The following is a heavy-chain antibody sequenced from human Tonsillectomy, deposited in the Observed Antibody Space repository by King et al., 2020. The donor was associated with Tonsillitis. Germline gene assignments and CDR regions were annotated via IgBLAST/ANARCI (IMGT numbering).Heavy chain of an antibody. CDR2: ISGSGGST. CDR1: GFTFSSYD. CDR3: AKDPAPRSVTKDY. J-gene: IGHJ4*02. Sequence: VQLVESGGGLVQPGGSLRLSCAASGFTFSSYDMSWVRQAPGKGLEWVSTISGSGGSTYYADSVKGRFTISRDNSKNTLYLQMNSLRAEDTAVYYCAKDPAPRSVTKDYWGQGTLVTVSS. V-gene: IGHV3-23*04. D-gene: IGHD4-17*01.